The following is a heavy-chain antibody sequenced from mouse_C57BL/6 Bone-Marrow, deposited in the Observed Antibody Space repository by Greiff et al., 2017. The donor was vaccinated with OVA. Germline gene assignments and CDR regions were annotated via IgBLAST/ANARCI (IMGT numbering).Heavy chain of an antibody. Sequence: QVQLQQSGAELVRPGPSVKVSCKASGYAFTNYLIEWVKQRPGQGLEWIGVINPGSGGTNYNEKFKGKATLTADKSSSTAYMQLSSLTSEDSAVYFFARGEIPHTVVAPYFDYWGQGTTLTVSS. CDR1: GYAFTNYL. CDR2: INPGSGGT. V-gene: IGHV1-54*01. CDR3: ARGEIPHTVVAPYFDY. J-gene: IGHJ2*01. D-gene: IGHD1-1*01.